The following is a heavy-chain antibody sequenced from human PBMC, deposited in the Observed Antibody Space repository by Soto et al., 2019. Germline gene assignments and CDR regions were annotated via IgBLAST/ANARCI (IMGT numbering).Heavy chain of an antibody. J-gene: IGHJ4*02. CDR2: ISWDGGST. D-gene: IGHD2-2*01. CDR3: AKDITPSIVVVPAAIGD. CDR1: GFTFDDYT. V-gene: IGHV3-43*01. Sequence: EVQLVESGGVVVQPGGSLRLSCAASGFTFDDYTMHWVRQAPGKGLEWVSLISWDGGSTYYADSVKGRFTISRDNSKNSLYLQMNSLRTEDTALYYCAKDITPSIVVVPAAIGDWGQGTLVTVSS.